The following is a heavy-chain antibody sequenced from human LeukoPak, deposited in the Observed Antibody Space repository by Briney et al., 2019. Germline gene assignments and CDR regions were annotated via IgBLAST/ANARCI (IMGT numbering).Heavy chain of an antibody. CDR1: GFTFSDYY. D-gene: IGHD6-6*01. V-gene: IGHV3-11*01. Sequence: GGSLRLSCAASGFTFSDYYMSWIRQAPGKGLEWVSYISSSGSTIYYADSVKGRFTISRDNAKNSLYLQMNSLRAEDTAVYYCAREQARYSYYYYGMDVWGQGTTVTVSS. CDR2: ISSSGSTI. J-gene: IGHJ6*02. CDR3: AREQARYSYYYYGMDV.